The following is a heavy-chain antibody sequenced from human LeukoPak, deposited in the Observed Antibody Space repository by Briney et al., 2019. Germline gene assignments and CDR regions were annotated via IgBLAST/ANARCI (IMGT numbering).Heavy chain of an antibody. V-gene: IGHV3-7*01. J-gene: IGHJ4*02. CDR2: IKQDGSEK. CDR3: ARDSPYYYDSSGYRYYFDY. CDR1: GFTFSSYW. D-gene: IGHD3-22*01. Sequence: GGSLRLSCAASGFTFSSYWMSWVRQAPGKGLEWVANIKQDGSEKYYVDSVKGRFTISRDNAKNSLYLQMNSLRAEDTAVYYCARDSPYYYDSSGYRYYFDYWGQGTLVTVSS.